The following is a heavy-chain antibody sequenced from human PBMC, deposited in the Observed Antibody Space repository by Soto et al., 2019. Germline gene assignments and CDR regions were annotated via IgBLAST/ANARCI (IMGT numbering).Heavy chain of an antibody. J-gene: IGHJ4*02. V-gene: IGHV3-15*07. CDR3: TTDPPPTYYDFWSGYDYFDY. CDR2: IKSKTDGGTT. CDR1: GFTFSNAW. D-gene: IGHD3-3*01. Sequence: PGGSLRLSCAASGFTFSNAWMNWVRQAPGKGLEWVGRIKSKTDGGTTDYAAPVKGRFTISRDDSKNTLYLQMNSLKTEDIAVYYCTTDPPPTYYDFWSGYDYFDYWGQGTLVTVSS.